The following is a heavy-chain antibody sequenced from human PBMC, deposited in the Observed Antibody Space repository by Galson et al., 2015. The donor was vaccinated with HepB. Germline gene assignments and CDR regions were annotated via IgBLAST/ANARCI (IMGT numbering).Heavy chain of an antibody. CDR2: IKSKTEGGTT. J-gene: IGHJ4*02. Sequence: SLRLSCAASGFTFSIAWMSWVRQTPGKGLEWLGRIKSKTEGGTTDYAAPVKGRFTISRDDSKKTLYLQMNSLKTEDTAVYYCACNQYSNSGFDYWGQGTLVTVSS. D-gene: IGHD6-6*01. V-gene: IGHV3-15*01. CDR3: ACNQYSNSGFDY. CDR1: GFTFSIAW.